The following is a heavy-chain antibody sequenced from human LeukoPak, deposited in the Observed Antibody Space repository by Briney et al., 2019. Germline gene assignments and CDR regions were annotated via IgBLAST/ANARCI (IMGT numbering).Heavy chain of an antibody. CDR2: IYPGDSDT. V-gene: IGHV5-51*01. CDR3: ARQPDSGYGINWFDP. CDR1: GYSFTSYW. J-gene: IGHJ5*02. Sequence: GESLQISCKGSGYSFTSYWIGWGRQMPGKGLEWMGIIYPGDSDTRYSPSFQGQVTISADKSISTAYLQWSSLKASDTAMYYCARQPDSGYGINWFDPWGQGTLVTVSS. D-gene: IGHD5-12*01.